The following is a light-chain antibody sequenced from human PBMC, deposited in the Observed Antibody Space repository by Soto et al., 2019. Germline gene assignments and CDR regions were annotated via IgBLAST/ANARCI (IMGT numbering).Light chain of an antibody. J-gene: IGLJ3*02. CDR2: GNS. V-gene: IGLV1-40*01. CDR1: SSNIGAGYD. Sequence: QSVLTQPRSVSGAPGQRVTISCTGSSSNIGAGYDVSWYQQLPGTAPKLLIYGNSNRPSGVPDRFSGSKSGTSASLAITGLQAEDEADYYCQSYDSSLSALFGGGTKLTVL. CDR3: QSYDSSLSAL.